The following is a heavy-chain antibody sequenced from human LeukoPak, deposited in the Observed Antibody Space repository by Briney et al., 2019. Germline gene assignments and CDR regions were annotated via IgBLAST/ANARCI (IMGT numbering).Heavy chain of an antibody. CDR3: VRWSRGCYDF. V-gene: IGHV3-64D*09. D-gene: IGHD2-15*01. J-gene: IGHJ4*02. CDR1: GFTFSNYA. CDR2: ISPNGGTT. Sequence: GGSLRLSCPASGFTFSNYAMHWVRQGPGKELEYVSSISPNGGTTYYAESVKGRFTISRDNSKNTVYLQMSSLRAEDTAMYYCVRWSRGCYDFWGQGTLVTVSS.